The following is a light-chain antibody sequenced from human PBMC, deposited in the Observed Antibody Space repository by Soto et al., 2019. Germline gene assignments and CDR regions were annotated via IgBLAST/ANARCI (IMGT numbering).Light chain of an antibody. Sequence: DFPMTQSPSTLSASVGDRVTITCRASQRTNNWLAWYQRQSGKAPKLLIYKASSLESGVPSRFSGSGSGTEFTLTISSLQPDDSATYYCQQYYGPWTFGQGTKVEVK. J-gene: IGKJ1*01. CDR1: QRTNNW. V-gene: IGKV1-5*03. CDR2: KAS. CDR3: QQYYGPWT.